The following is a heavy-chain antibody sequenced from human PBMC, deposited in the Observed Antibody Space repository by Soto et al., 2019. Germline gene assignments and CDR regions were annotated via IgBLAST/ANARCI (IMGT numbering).Heavy chain of an antibody. CDR2: VYYSGST. D-gene: IGHD3-9*01. J-gene: IGHJ6*02. CDR1: GGSISSYY. CDR3: ARAYYDILTGYLPYYYGMDV. V-gene: IGHV4-59*01. Sequence: QVQLQESGPGLVKPSETLSLTCTVSGGSISSYYWSWIRQPPGKELEWMGYVYYSGSTNYNPSLTRSVPISVDTSKNKFALKLSSVTAADTAVYYCARAYYDILTGYLPYYYGMDVWGQGTTVTVSS.